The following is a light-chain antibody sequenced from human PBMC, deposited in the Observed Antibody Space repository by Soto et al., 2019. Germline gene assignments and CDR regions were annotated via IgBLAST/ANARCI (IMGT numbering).Light chain of an antibody. CDR1: QSVSSSS. Sequence: EIVLTQSPGTLSLSPGERATLSCRASQSVSSSSLAWYQQKPGQPPRLLIYDASNRATGIPARFSGSGSGTDFTLTISSLEPEDFAVYYCQQRSNWPSFGGGTKVEIK. CDR2: DAS. J-gene: IGKJ4*01. CDR3: QQRSNWPS. V-gene: IGKV3D-20*02.